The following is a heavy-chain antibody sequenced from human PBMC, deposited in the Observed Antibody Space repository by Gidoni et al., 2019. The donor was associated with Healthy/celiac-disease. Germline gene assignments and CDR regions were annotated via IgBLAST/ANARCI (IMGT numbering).Heavy chain of an antibody. V-gene: IGHV3-30*03. CDR1: GFTFSRYG. J-gene: IGHJ5*02. Sequence: QVQLVESGGGVVQPGRSLRLSCAASGFTFSRYGMHWVRQAPGTGLEWVAGISYDGSNKYYADSVKGRFTISRDNSKNTLYLQMNSLRAEDTAVYYCARPAGRWLALYNWFDPWGQGTLVTVSS. CDR3: ARPAGRWLALYNWFDP. CDR2: ISYDGSNK. D-gene: IGHD6-19*01.